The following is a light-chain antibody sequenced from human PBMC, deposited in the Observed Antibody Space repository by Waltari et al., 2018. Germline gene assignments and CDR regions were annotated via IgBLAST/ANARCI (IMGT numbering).Light chain of an antibody. V-gene: IGLV1-44*01. CDR3: ATWDDSLSGRV. J-gene: IGLJ3*02. CDR1: TSNIGTNT. CDR2: ANY. Sequence: QSVLTQPPSTSGTPGQTVTISCSGSTSNIGTNTFTWYQLLPGTAPKTVIFANYHRPSGVPYRFTASKSGTAASLVISGLQSEDEADYFCATWDDSLSGRVFGGGTKVTVL.